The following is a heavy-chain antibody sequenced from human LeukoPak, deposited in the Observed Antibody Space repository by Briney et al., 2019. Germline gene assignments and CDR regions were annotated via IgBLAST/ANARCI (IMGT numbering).Heavy chain of an antibody. Sequence: TGGSLRLSCAASGFTFSSYAMSWVRQAPGKGLEWVSAISGSGGSTYYADSVKGRFTISRDNSKSTLYLQMNSLRAEDTAVYYCAKVSWYDQRSGSYSWFDPWGQGTLVTVSS. V-gene: IGHV3-23*01. CDR1: GFTFSSYA. D-gene: IGHD3-10*01. J-gene: IGHJ5*02. CDR3: AKVSWYDQRSGSYSWFDP. CDR2: ISGSGGST.